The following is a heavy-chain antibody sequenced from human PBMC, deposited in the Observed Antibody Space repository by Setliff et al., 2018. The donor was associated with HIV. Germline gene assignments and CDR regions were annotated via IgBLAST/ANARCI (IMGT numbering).Heavy chain of an antibody. Sequence: PSETLSLTCTVSGGSIRNEDYFWSWIRQPAGKGLEWIGRIYTSGSTNYNPSLKSRVTMSIDTSKKQFSLKLASVTAADTAVYYCARGGSYDTFDYWGQGTLVTVSS. CDR3: ARGGSYDTFDY. CDR2: IYTSGST. J-gene: IGHJ4*02. D-gene: IGHD3-22*01. CDR1: GGSIRNEDYF. V-gene: IGHV4-4*07.